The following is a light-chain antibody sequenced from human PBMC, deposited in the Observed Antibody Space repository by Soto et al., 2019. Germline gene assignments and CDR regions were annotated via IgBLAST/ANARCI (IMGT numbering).Light chain of an antibody. Sequence: EFVLTQSPGTLSLSPGERATLSCRASQSLTNSFMAWCQQKPGQAPRLLIYDTSSRASGIPDRFSGSGSGTDFTLTISRLETEDFAVFYCQQYGTSEIIFGQGTRLEIK. J-gene: IGKJ5*01. V-gene: IGKV3-20*01. CDR1: QSLTNSF. CDR3: QQYGTSEII. CDR2: DTS.